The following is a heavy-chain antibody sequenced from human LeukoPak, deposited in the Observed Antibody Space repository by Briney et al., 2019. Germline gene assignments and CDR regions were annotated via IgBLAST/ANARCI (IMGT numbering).Heavy chain of an antibody. CDR2: IYYSGST. D-gene: IGHD6-19*01. J-gene: IGHJ4*02. CDR1: GGSVSSGGYY. CDR3: AREAVAGTRYFDY. Sequence: SEALSLTCTVSGGSVSSGGYYWSWIRQPPGKGLEWIGYIYYSGSTNYNPSLKSRVTISVDTSKNQFSLKLSSVTAADTAVYYCAREAVAGTRYFDYWGQGTLVTVSS. V-gene: IGHV4-61*08.